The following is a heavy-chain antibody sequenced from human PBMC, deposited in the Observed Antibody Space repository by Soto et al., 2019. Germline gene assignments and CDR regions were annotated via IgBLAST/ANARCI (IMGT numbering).Heavy chain of an antibody. CDR1: GGSISSSSYY. CDR2: IYYSGST. D-gene: IGHD2-2*01. V-gene: IGHV4-39*01. J-gene: IGHJ6*03. CDR3: ARHENCSSTSCYVWGYYYYMDV. Sequence: PSETLSLTCTVSGGSISSSSYYWGWIRQPPGKGLEWIGSIYYSGSTYYNPSLKSRVTISVDTSKNQFSLKLSSVTAADTAVYYCARHENCSSTSCYVWGYYYYMDVWGKGTTVTVSS.